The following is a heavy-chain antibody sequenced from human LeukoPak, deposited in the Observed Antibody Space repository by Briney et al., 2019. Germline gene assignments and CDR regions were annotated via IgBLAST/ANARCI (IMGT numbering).Heavy chain of an antibody. CDR2: IRSKANSYAT. D-gene: IGHD3-3*01. CDR3: TRLTSSGGNYAFDI. V-gene: IGHV3-73*01. J-gene: IGHJ3*02. CDR1: GFTFSGSA. Sequence: GGSLKLSCAASGFTFSGSAMHWVRQASGKGLEWVGRIRSKANSYATAYAASVKGRFTISRDDSKNTAYLQMNSLKTEDTAVYYCTRLTSSGGNYAFDIWGQGTMVTVSS.